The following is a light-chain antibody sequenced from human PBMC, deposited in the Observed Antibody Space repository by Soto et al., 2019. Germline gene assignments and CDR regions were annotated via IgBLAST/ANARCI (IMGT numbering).Light chain of an antibody. Sequence: EMALTQSPGTLYLPPEERATLSCRASQSVGGTYLAWYRQRPGQTLGLLIYGASTRATGIPDRFSGSGSGTDFTLTISRLEPEDFAVYYCQQYGSSPFTFGPGTKVDI. CDR2: GAS. V-gene: IGKV3-20*01. CDR1: QSVGGTY. J-gene: IGKJ3*01. CDR3: QQYGSSPFT.